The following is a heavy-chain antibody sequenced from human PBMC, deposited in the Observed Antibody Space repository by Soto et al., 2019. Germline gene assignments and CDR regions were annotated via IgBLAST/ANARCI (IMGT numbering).Heavy chain of an antibody. Sequence: SETLSLTCTVSGASISIGGYFWSWIRQHPGKGLEWIGHIYYNGSTYYNPSLKSRLTISVDTSKNEFSLRLTSVTAADTAVYFWATDEYFGPEIVFYYYARDVWGQGTTVT. V-gene: IGHV4-31*03. CDR3: ATDEYFGPEIVFYYYARDV. D-gene: IGHD2-15*01. J-gene: IGHJ6*02. CDR2: IYYNGST. CDR1: GASISIGGYF.